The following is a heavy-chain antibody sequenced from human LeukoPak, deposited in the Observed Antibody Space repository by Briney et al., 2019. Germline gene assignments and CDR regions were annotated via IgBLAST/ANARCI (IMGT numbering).Heavy chain of an antibody. V-gene: IGHV1-46*01. CDR2: INPSGGST. CDR1: GYTFTSYY. D-gene: IGHD1-1*01. Sequence: ASVKVSCKASGYTFTSYYMHWVRQAPGQGLEWMGIINPSGGSTSYAQKFQGRVTMTRDTSTSTVYMELSRLRSDDTAVYYCASPRIRNVFDIWGQGTMVTVSS. CDR3: ASPRIRNVFDI. J-gene: IGHJ3*02.